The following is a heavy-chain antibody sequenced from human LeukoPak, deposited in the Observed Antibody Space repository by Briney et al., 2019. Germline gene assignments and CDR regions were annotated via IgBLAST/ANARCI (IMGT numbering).Heavy chain of an antibody. CDR1: GGSISSGGYY. J-gene: IGHJ4*02. Sequence: PSETLSLTCTVSGGSISSGGYYWSWIRQHPGKGLEWIGYIDYSGSTYYNPSLKSRVTISVDTSKTQFSLKLRSVPAADTAVYYCARAGGVGYIVVVPAGFASWGQGTLATVSS. CDR2: IDYSGST. CDR3: ARAGGVGYIVVVPAGFAS. V-gene: IGHV4-31*03. D-gene: IGHD2-2*01.